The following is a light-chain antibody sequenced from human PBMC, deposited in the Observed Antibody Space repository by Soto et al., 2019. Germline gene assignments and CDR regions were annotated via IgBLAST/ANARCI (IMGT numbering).Light chain of an antibody. J-gene: IGKJ5*01. CDR3: QQRSNWPIT. CDR2: GAS. Sequence: DIVMTQSPATLPLSPGARATLSCRASQSVSSYLAWYQQKPGQAPRLLIYGASSRATGIPDRFSGSGSGTDFTLTISRLEPEDFAVYYCQQRSNWPITFGQGTRLEI. V-gene: IGKV3-11*01. CDR1: QSVSSY.